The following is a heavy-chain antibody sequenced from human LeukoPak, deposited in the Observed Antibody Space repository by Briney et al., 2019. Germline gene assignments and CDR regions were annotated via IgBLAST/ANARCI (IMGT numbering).Heavy chain of an antibody. CDR3: ATDILTGYYITDIDY. J-gene: IGHJ4*02. CDR1: GFIFSSYG. CDR2: ISYDGSNK. Sequence: GRSLRLSCAASGFIFSSYGMHWVRQAPGKGLEWVAVISYDGSNKYYADSVKGRFTISRDNSKNTLYLQMNSLRAEDTAVYYCATDILTGYYITDIDYWGQGTLVTVSS. V-gene: IGHV3-30*03. D-gene: IGHD3-9*01.